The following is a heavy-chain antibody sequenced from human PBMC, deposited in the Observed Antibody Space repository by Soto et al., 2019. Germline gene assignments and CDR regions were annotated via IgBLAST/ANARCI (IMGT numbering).Heavy chain of an antibody. CDR1: GGTFSSYA. Sequence: VKLSCKASGGTFSSYAISWVRQAPGQGLEWMGGIIPIFGTANYAQKFQGRVTITADESTSTAYMELSSLRSEDTSVYYFARCRSVVGPNALAYCGQGSSVTGSS. J-gene: IGHJ4*02. CDR3: ARCRSVVGPNALAY. CDR2: IIPIFGTA. V-gene: IGHV1-69*13. D-gene: IGHD2-8*01.